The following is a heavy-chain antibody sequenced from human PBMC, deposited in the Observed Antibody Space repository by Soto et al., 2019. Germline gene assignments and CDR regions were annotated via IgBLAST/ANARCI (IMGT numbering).Heavy chain of an antibody. J-gene: IGHJ6*02. D-gene: IGHD5-12*01. CDR2: ISANGGST. CDR1: GFIFNSYA. CDR3: VKRREEAMISNYYYAMDV. V-gene: IGHV3-64D*06. Sequence: EVQLVESGGGLVLPGGSLRLSCSASGFIFNSYAMHWVRQAPGKGLEYVSAISANGGSTYYAGSVKGRFTISRDDSKNTLYLRMSSLRTEDTAVYYCVKRREEAMISNYYYAMDVWGQGTTVTVSS.